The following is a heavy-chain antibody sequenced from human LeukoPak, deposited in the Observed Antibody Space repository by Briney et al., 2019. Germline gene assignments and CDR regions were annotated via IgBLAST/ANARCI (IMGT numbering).Heavy chain of an antibody. D-gene: IGHD2-2*01. CDR1: GLTFSSYA. V-gene: IGHV3-23*01. CDR3: AKDKGNQLLPFDY. CDR2: ISGSGGST. J-gene: IGHJ4*02. Sequence: GGSLRLSCAASGLTFSSYAMSWVRQAPGKGLEWVSAISGSGGSTYYADSVKGRFTISRDNSKNTLYLQMNSLRAEDTAVYYCAKDKGNQLLPFDYWGQGTLVTVSS.